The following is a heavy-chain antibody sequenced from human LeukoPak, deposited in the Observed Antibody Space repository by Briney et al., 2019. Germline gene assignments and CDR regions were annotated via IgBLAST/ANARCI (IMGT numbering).Heavy chain of an antibody. V-gene: IGHV4-59*01. D-gene: IGHD6-19*01. CDR2: IYYSGST. Sequence: SETLSLTCTVSGGSISSYYWSWIRQPPGKGLGWIGYIYYSGSTNYNPSLKSRVTISVDTSKNQFSLKLSSVTAADTAVYYCARDRIAVAGDNWFDPWGQGTLVTVSS. J-gene: IGHJ5*02. CDR1: GGSISSYY. CDR3: ARDRIAVAGDNWFDP.